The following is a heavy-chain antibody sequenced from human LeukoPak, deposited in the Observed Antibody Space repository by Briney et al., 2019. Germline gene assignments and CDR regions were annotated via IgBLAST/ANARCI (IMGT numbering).Heavy chain of an antibody. D-gene: IGHD2-2*01. CDR3: TRYQLLWGIDY. CDR1: GFTFSSYS. V-gene: IGHV3-21*01. Sequence: PGGSLRLSCAASGFTFSSYSMNWVRQAPGKGLEWVSSISSSIKYIYYADSVKGRFTISRDSAKNSLYLQMNSLRAEDTAVYYCTRYQLLWGIDYWGQGTLVTVSS. J-gene: IGHJ4*02. CDR2: ISSSIKYI.